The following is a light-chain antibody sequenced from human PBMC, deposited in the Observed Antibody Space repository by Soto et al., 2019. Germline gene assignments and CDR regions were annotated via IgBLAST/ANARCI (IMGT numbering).Light chain of an antibody. CDR2: DVS. Sequence: QSALTQPASVSESPGQSITISCSGTSSDVGGYDYVSWYQQHPAKAPKLLIYDVSNRPSGVSIRFSGSKSGSTASLTISGLQAEDEADYYCSSFSSSSTGVFGGGTKLTVL. V-gene: IGLV2-14*01. CDR3: SSFSSSSTGV. CDR1: SSDVGGYDY. J-gene: IGLJ2*01.